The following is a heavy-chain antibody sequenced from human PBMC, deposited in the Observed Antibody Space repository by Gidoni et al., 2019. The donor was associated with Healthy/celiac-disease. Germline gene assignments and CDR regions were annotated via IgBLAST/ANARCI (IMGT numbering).Heavy chain of an antibody. J-gene: IGHJ3*02. CDR1: GFTCSSYA. Sequence: EVQLVESGGGLVQPGGSLRRSWAASGFTCSSYAMHWVRQAPGKGLEYVSAISSNGGSTYYANSVKGRFTISRDNSKNTLYLQMGSLSAEDMAVYYCARDRHDILTGTPRGTDAFDIWGQGTMVTVSS. D-gene: IGHD3-9*01. CDR3: ARDRHDILTGTPRGTDAFDI. CDR2: ISSNGGST. V-gene: IGHV3-64*01.